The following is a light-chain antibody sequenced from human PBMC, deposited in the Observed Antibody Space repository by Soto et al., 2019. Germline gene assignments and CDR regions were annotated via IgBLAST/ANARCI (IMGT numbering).Light chain of an antibody. J-gene: IGKJ3*01. CDR1: QSISSY. CDR3: QQSYSTLIFT. V-gene: IGKV1-39*01. CDR2: AAS. Sequence: DIQMTQSPSSLSASVGDRVTITCRASQSISSYLNWYQQKPGKAPKLLIYAASSLQSGVPTRFSCSGSGTDFTLNISSLQPEDFATYYCQQSYSTLIFTFGPGTKVDIK.